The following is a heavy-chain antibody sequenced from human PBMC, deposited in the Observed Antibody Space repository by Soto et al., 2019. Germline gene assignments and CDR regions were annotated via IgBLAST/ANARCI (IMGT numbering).Heavy chain of an antibody. Sequence: SETLSLTCAVSGGSISSSNWWSWVRQPPGKGLEWIGEIYHSGSTNYNPSLKSRVTISVDKSKNQFSLKLSSVTAADTAVYYCARVAAMVNYYYYGMDVWGQGTTVTVS. V-gene: IGHV4-4*02. CDR1: GGSISSSNW. D-gene: IGHD5-18*01. J-gene: IGHJ6*02. CDR3: ARVAAMVNYYYYGMDV. CDR2: IYHSGST.